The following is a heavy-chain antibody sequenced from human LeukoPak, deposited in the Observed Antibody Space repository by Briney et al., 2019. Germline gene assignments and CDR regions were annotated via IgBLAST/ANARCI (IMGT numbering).Heavy chain of an antibody. Sequence: PGGSLRLSCAASGFTFSSYGMHWVRQAPGKGLEWVAFIRYDGSNKYYADSVKGRFIISRDNAQNSLYLQMNSLRDEDTAVYFCASMWEGGYWGQGTLVTVSS. D-gene: IGHD1-26*01. CDR2: IRYDGSNK. J-gene: IGHJ4*02. V-gene: IGHV3-30*02. CDR3: ASMWEGGY. CDR1: GFTFSSYG.